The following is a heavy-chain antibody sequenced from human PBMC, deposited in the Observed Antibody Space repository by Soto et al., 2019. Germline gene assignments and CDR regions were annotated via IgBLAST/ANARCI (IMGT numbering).Heavy chain of an antibody. CDR3: ARGYYYDSSGYYPT. J-gene: IGHJ5*02. Sequence: QVQLQESGPGLVKPSQTLSLTCTVSGGSISSGGHHWSLIRQHPGKGLEWIGYIYYSGSTYYNPSLKSRVTISVDTCKNQFSLKLSSVTAADTAVYYCARGYYYDSSGYYPTWGQGTLVTVSP. CDR2: IYYSGST. D-gene: IGHD3-22*01. CDR1: GGSISSGGHH. V-gene: IGHV4-31*03.